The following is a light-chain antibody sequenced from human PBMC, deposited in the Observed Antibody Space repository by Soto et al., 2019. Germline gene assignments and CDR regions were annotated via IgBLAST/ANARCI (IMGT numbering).Light chain of an antibody. CDR2: LAS. CDR1: QSVTNNY. V-gene: IGKV3-20*01. Sequence: EIVLTQSPGTLSLSPGERATLSCRASQSVTNNYLAWYQQKAGQAPRLLIYLASNRAAGTPDRFSGSGSGADFTLTISRLEPEDFAVYFCQQYGSSPGTFGQGTKVDIK. CDR3: QQYGSSPGT. J-gene: IGKJ1*01.